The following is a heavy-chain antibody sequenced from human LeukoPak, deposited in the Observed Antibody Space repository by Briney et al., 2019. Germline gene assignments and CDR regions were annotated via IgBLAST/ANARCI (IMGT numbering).Heavy chain of an antibody. CDR2: ISYDGSNK. J-gene: IGHJ4*02. CDR3: AKDSSYYYDSSGYYYTDY. Sequence: PGGSLRLSCAASGFTFSDYYMSWIRQAPGKGLEWVAVISYDGSNKYYADSVKGRFTISRDNSKNTLYLQMNSLRAEDTAVYYCAKDSSYYYDSSGYYYTDYWGQGTLVTVSS. V-gene: IGHV3-30*18. D-gene: IGHD3-22*01. CDR1: GFTFSDYY.